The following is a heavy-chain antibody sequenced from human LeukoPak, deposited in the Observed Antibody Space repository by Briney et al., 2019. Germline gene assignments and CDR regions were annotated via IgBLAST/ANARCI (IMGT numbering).Heavy chain of an antibody. Sequence: SETLSLTCTVSGGSISSYYWSWIRQPAGKGLEWIGRIYTSGSTNYNPSLKRRGTMSVDTSKNQFSLKLSSVTAADTAVYYCAREIEMVRGVIAPFDYWGQGTLVTVSS. CDR3: AREIEMVRGVIAPFDY. CDR1: GGSISSYY. D-gene: IGHD3-10*01. V-gene: IGHV4-4*07. CDR2: IYTSGST. J-gene: IGHJ4*02.